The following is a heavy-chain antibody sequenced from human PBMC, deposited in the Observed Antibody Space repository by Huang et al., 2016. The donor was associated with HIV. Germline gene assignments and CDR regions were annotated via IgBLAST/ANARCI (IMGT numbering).Heavy chain of an antibody. Sequence: QAQLVQSGAAVMKPGSSVRVSCKASGVSFSDYAFSWVRRAPGQGLDWMGGIIPRVGLTNYAPRLQGRGTSSADKSSNTVYLELTSLRSGDTAVYYCAREGQNWLGKPFGALAFWGQGTEVIVSS. CDR2: IIPRVGLT. CDR3: AREGQNWLGKPFGALAF. CDR1: GVSFSDYA. V-gene: IGHV1-69*10. D-gene: IGHD3-16*01. J-gene: IGHJ4*03.